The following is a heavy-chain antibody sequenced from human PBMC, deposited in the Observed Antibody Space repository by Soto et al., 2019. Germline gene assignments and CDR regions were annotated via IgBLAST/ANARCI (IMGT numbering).Heavy chain of an antibody. CDR1: GGSISSGGYS. J-gene: IGHJ5*02. CDR2: IYHSGST. Sequence: TLSLTCAVSGGSISSGGYSWSWIRQPPGKGLEWIGYIYHSGSTYYNPSLKSRVTISADTSKSQFSLDLNSVTAADTAVYFCARGKYYEPNWFDPWSQGTLVTVSS. D-gene: IGHD3-3*01. CDR3: ARGKYYEPNWFDP. V-gene: IGHV4-30-2*01.